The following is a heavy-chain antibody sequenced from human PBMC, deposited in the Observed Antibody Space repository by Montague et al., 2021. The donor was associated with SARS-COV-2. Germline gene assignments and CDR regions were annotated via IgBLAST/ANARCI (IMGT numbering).Heavy chain of an antibody. Sequence: CAISGDSVSSNSATWNWVRQSPSRGLEWLGRTYYRSTWYNDYAVXVRGRVTINPDTSKNQFSLQLNSVTPEDTAIYYCTSGREGNYNVMDVWGQGTMVTVSS. D-gene: IGHD3-10*01. CDR1: GDSVSSNSAT. CDR3: TSGREGNYNVMDV. CDR2: TYYRSTWYN. J-gene: IGHJ3*01. V-gene: IGHV6-1*01.